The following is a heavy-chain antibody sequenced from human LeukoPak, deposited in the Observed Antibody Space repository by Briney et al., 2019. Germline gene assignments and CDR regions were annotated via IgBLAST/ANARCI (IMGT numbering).Heavy chain of an antibody. CDR3: ARALYYEPSFLDS. Sequence: PAETLSLACAVYGASLSGYYWTWVRQPPGKGLEWLGEVTPSGVAHYNPSLKSPVTISVDTSKNHFSLMVASVTAADTALYFCARALYYEPSFLDSCGRGTLVTVSS. V-gene: IGHV4-34*01. D-gene: IGHD3-22*01. J-gene: IGHJ4*02. CDR1: GASLSGYY. CDR2: VTPSGVA.